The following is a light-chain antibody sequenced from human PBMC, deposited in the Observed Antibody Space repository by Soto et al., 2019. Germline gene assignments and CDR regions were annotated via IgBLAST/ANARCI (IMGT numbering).Light chain of an antibody. CDR1: ERIYSAY. J-gene: IGKJ5*01. V-gene: IGKV3-20*01. Sequence: EVVLTQSPGTLSLSRCERATLSCRASERIYSAYLGWYQQKPGQAPRLLIYGTSSRATGSPDRVSGRGSGTDCTLTISRLEPEDFAVYDCQQYGNSPITFGQGTRLEIK. CDR3: QQYGNSPIT. CDR2: GTS.